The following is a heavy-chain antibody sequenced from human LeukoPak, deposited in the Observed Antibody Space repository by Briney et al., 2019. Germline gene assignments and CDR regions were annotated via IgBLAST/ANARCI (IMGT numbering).Heavy chain of an antibody. D-gene: IGHD3-9*01. CDR1: GYTFTGYY. CDR2: INPNSGGT. CDR3: ARPYYDILTGYPN. V-gene: IGHV1-2*02. J-gene: IGHJ4*02. Sequence: ASXXVSCKASGYTFTGYYMHWVRQAPGQGLEWMGWINPNSGGTNYAQKFQGRVTMTRDTSISTAYMELSRLRSDDTAVYYCARPYYDILTGYPNWGQGTLVTVSS.